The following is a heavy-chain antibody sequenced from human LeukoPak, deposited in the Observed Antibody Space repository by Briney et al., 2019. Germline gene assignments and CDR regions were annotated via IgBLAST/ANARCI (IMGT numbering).Heavy chain of an antibody. V-gene: IGHV4-39*01. Sequence: SETLSLTCTVSGGSIRSSYYYWGWIRQPPGKGLEWIGSIYDSGSTYYNPSLKSRVTISVDTSKNQFSLKLNSVTAADTAVYYCARINAFWSGPTLDVWGQGTTVTVSS. J-gene: IGHJ6*02. CDR2: IYDSGST. D-gene: IGHD3-3*01. CDR1: GGSIRSSYYY. CDR3: ARINAFWSGPTLDV.